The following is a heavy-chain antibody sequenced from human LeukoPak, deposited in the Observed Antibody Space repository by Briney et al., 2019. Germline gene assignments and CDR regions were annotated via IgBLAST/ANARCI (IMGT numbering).Heavy chain of an antibody. CDR1: GGTFSSYA. CDR3: ARDRGSAMYYFDY. CDR2: IIPIFGTA. D-gene: IGHD5-18*01. J-gene: IGHJ4*02. Sequence: SVKVSCKASGGTFSSYAISWVRQAPGQGLEWMGGIIPIFGTANYAQKFLGRVTITADESTSTAYMELSSLRSEDTAVYYCARDRGSAMYYFDYWGQGTLVTVSS. V-gene: IGHV1-69*01.